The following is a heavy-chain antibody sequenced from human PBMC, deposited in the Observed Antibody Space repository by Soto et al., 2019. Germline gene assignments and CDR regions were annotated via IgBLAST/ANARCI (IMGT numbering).Heavy chain of an antibody. Sequence: SETLSLTRSVSGGSVSDKTYYWSWIRQPPGKRLEWIGYVHYSGTTNYNPSLKSRVTISVDLSKNQFSLRLSSVTTAHTALYYCARTTAVPNSLRSRYFFDYWGQGTLVTVS. D-gene: IGHD4-17*01. CDR1: GGSVSDKTYY. J-gene: IGHJ4*02. V-gene: IGHV4-61*01. CDR2: VHYSGTT. CDR3: ARTTAVPNSLRSRYFFDY.